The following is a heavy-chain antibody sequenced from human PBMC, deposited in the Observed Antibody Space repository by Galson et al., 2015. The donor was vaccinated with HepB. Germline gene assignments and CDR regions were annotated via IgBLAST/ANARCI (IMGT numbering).Heavy chain of an antibody. D-gene: IGHD3-3*01. V-gene: IGHV3-23*01. CDR2: ISGSGGST. CDR3: ASQPEPNYDFWSEPYMDV. Sequence: SLRLSCAASGFTFSSYAMSWVRQAPGKGLEWVSAISGSGGSTYYADSVKGRFTISRDNSKNTLYLQMNSLRAEDTAVYYCASQPEPNYDFWSEPYMDVWGKGTTVTVSS. J-gene: IGHJ6*03. CDR1: GFTFSSYA.